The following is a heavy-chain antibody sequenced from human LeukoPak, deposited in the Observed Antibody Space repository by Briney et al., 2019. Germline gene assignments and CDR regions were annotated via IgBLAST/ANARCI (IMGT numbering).Heavy chain of an antibody. CDR3: ARGRSPTTYYNYYYCMDV. CDR1: GGSISSSSYY. J-gene: IGHJ6*03. D-gene: IGHD3-10*01. V-gene: IGHV4-39*07. Sequence: SETLSLTCTVSGGSISSSSYYWGLIRQPPGKGLEWIGSVYSSGSTYYNPSLKSRVTISVDTSKNQFSLKLSSVTAADTAVYYCARGRSPTTYYNYYYCMDVWGKGTTVTVSS. CDR2: VYSSGST.